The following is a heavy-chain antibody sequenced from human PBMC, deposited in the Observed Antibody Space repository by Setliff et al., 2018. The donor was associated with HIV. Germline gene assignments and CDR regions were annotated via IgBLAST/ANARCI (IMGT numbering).Heavy chain of an antibody. Sequence: KASETLSLTCTVSGGSISSSNYYWGWIRQPPGKGLEWIGSIYYSGSTYYNPSLKSRVTISVDTSKNQFSLKLSSVAAADTAVYYCARGATREFIVGATIFDYWGQGTLVTVSS. CDR1: GGSISSSNYY. CDR2: IYYSGST. V-gene: IGHV4-39*07. CDR3: ARGATREFIVGATIFDY. J-gene: IGHJ4*02. D-gene: IGHD1-26*01.